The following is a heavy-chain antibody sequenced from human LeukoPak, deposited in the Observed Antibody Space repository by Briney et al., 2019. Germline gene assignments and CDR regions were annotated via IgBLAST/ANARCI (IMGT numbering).Heavy chain of an antibody. CDR2: IWYDGSNK. D-gene: IGHD3-16*01. CDR3: AKDTDYDYVWGSLIY. Sequence: PGGSLRLSCAASGFTFSSYGMHWVRQAPGKGLEWVAVIWYDGSNKYYADSVKGRFTISRDNSKNTLYLQMNSLRAEDTAVYYCAKDTDYDYVWGSLIYWGQGTLVTVSS. CDR1: GFTFSSYG. J-gene: IGHJ4*02. V-gene: IGHV3-33*06.